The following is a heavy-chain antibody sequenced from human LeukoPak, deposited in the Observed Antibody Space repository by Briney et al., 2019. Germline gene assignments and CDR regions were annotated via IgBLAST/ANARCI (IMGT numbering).Heavy chain of an antibody. CDR1: GYTFTTWP. V-gene: IGHV7-4-1*02. CDR3: ASLLSGTYGYFDY. D-gene: IGHD1-26*01. Sequence: ASVKVSCKASGYTFTTWPINWVRQAPGQGLEYMGWINTNTGNPTYAQGFTGRFVFSLDTSVSTAYLQISSLKAEDTAVYYCASLLSGTYGYFDYWGQGTLVTVPS. J-gene: IGHJ4*02. CDR2: INTNTGNP.